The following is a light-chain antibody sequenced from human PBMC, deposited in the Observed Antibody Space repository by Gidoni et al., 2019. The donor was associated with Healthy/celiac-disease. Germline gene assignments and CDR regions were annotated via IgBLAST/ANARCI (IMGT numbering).Light chain of an antibody. Sequence: DIVLTQSPATLSLSPGERATLSCRASQSVSSYVAWYQQKPGQAPRLLIYDASNRATGIPARFSGSGSGTDFTLTISSLEPEDFAVYYCQQRSNWWTFGQGTKVEIK. CDR3: QQRSNWWT. J-gene: IGKJ1*01. V-gene: IGKV3-11*01. CDR2: DAS. CDR1: QSVSSY.